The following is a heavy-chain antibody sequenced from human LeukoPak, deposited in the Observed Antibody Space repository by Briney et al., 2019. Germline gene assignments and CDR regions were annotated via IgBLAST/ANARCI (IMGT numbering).Heavy chain of an antibody. CDR3: VTGDHSPYYFQY. V-gene: IGHV1-24*01. CDR2: FHPEDDEI. J-gene: IGHJ4*02. Sequence: GASVKVSCTVSGSSLIGLSMHWVRHSPPKVLEWLGGFHPEDDEIIYAQNFQGRVTMTEDTSTDTAYMEVRSLRSEDTAVYFCVTGDHSPYYFQYWGQGTLVTVSS. D-gene: IGHD1-26*01. CDR1: GSSLIGLS.